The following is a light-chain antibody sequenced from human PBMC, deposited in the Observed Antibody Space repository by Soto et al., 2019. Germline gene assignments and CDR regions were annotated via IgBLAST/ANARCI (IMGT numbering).Light chain of an antibody. CDR3: QQYCSSPYT. CDR2: DAS. Sequence: EIVLTQSPATLSLSPGERATLSCGASQSVRSSYLAWYQLKPGLAPRLLIYDASSRATGIPDRFSGSGSGTDFTLTISRLEPEDFAVYYCQQYCSSPYTFGQGTKLEI. CDR1: QSVRSSY. V-gene: IGKV3D-20*01. J-gene: IGKJ2*01.